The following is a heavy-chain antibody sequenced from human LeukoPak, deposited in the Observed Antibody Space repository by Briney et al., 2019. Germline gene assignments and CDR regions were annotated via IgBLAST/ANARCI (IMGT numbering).Heavy chain of an antibody. Sequence: PSETLSLTCTVSGGSVSSGSYYWSWIRQPPGKGLEWIGYIYYSGSTNYNPSLKSRVTISVDTSKNQFSLKLSSVTAADTAVYYCASYARTYYYDSSGSTGFDPWGQGTLVTVSS. CDR1: GGSVSSGSYY. J-gene: IGHJ5*02. CDR2: IYYSGST. CDR3: ASYARTYYYDSSGSTGFDP. D-gene: IGHD3-22*01. V-gene: IGHV4-61*01.